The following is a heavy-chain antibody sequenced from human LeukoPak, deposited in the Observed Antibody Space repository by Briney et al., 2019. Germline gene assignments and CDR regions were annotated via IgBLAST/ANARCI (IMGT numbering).Heavy chain of an antibody. CDR3: ARGGYCSSTSCLGITYY. CDR1: GFTFSSYA. CDR2: INAGNGNT. J-gene: IGHJ4*02. Sequence: GRSLRLSCAASGFTFSSYAMHWVRQAPGQRLEWMGWINAGNGNTKYSQKFQGRVTITRDTSASTAYMELSSLRSEDTAVYYCARGGYCSSTSCLGITYYWGQGTLVTVSS. D-gene: IGHD2-2*01. V-gene: IGHV1-3*01.